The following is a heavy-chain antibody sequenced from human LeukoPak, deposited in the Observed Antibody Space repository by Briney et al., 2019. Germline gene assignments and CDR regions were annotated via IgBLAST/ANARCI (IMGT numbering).Heavy chain of an antibody. Sequence: GGSLRLSCAASEFTFSSYAMSWVRQAPGKGLEWVSAISGSGGNTYYADSVKGRFTISRDNSKNTLYLQMNSLRAEDTAVYYCAKDPGWELRGDDAFDIWGQGTMVTVSS. D-gene: IGHD1-26*01. CDR3: AKDPGWELRGDDAFDI. CDR2: ISGSGGNT. J-gene: IGHJ3*02. CDR1: EFTFSSYA. V-gene: IGHV3-23*01.